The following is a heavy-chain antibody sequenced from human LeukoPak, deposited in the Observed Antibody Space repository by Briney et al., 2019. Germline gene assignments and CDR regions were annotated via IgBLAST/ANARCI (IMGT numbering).Heavy chain of an antibody. J-gene: IGHJ4*02. CDR3: ARSSDWFNFSLDY. CDR1: GGSISSYY. CDR2: IYYSGST. V-gene: IGHV4-59*08. Sequence: PSETLSLTCTVSGGSISSYYWSWIRQPPGKGLEWIGYIYYSGSTNYNPSLKSRVTISVDTSKNQFSLKLSSVTAADTAVYYCARSSDWFNFSLDYWGQGTLVTVSS. D-gene: IGHD6-19*01.